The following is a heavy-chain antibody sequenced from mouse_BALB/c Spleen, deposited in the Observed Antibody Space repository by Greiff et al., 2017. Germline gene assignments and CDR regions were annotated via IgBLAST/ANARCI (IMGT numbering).Heavy chain of an antibody. Sequence: QVQLQQPGAELVMPGASVKMSCKASGYTFTDYWMHWVKQRPGQGLEWIGAIDTSDSYTSYNQKFKGKAILTVDESSSTAYMQLSSLTSEDSAVYYCARDGNSFDYWGQGTTLTVSS. D-gene: IGHD2-1*01. CDR1: GYTFTDYW. V-gene: IGHV1-69*01. CDR2: IDTSDSYT. J-gene: IGHJ2*01. CDR3: ARDGNSFDY.